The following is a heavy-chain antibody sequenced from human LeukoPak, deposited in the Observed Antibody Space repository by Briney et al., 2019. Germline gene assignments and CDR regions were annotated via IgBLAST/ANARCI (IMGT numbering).Heavy chain of an antibody. CDR3: ARGSTVRYYYDRSGYYRGAFDY. J-gene: IGHJ4*02. Sequence: GASVKVSCKASGYTFTNYGISWVRQAPGQGLECMGWISAYNGNTNYAQKFQGRVTMTTDTSTSIAYMELRSLRSDDTAVYYCARGSTVRYYYDRSGYYRGAFDYWGQGTLVTVSS. V-gene: IGHV1-18*01. D-gene: IGHD3-22*01. CDR1: GYTFTNYG. CDR2: ISAYNGNT.